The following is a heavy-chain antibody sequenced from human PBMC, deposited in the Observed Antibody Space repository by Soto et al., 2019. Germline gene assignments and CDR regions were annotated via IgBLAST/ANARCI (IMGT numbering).Heavy chain of an antibody. CDR2: IYYSGST. J-gene: IGHJ5*02. CDR1: GGSVSSGRYY. D-gene: IGHD2-21*02. CDR3: ARGGDGTLFEMGITGWFDP. Sequence: QVQLQESGPGLVKPSETLSLTCSVSGGSVSSGRYYWSWIRQPPGKGLEWIGYIYYSGSTNDNPSLKSRVSISIDTSKNQFSLKLISVTAADTAVYYCARGGDGTLFEMGITGWFDPWGQGTPVTVSS. V-gene: IGHV4-61*01.